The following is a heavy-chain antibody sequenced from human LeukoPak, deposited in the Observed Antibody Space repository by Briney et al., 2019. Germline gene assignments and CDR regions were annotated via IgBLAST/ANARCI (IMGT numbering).Heavy chain of an antibody. CDR1: EFILSTYT. CDR3: AREYTSGYFRTFDY. D-gene: IGHD3-22*01. CDR2: ISYDGTNK. V-gene: IGHV3-30-3*01. J-gene: IGHJ4*02. Sequence: GGSLRLSCAASEFILSTYTMHWVRQVPGKGLEWVAIISYDGTNKYYADSVQGRFTISRDNSKNTLYLQMNSLRPEDTAVYYCAREYTSGYFRTFDYWGQGTLVTVSS.